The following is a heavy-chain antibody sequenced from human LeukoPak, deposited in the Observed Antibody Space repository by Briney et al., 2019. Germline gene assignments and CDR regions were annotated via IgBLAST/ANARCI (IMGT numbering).Heavy chain of an antibody. D-gene: IGHD3-3*01. CDR1: GGSISSHY. CDR2: IYYSGST. J-gene: IGHJ4*02. V-gene: IGHV4-59*11. Sequence: SETLSLTCTVSGGSISSHYWSWIRQPPGKGLEWIGYIYYSGSTNYNPPLKSRVTISVDTSKNQFSLKLSSVTAADTAAYYCARGYYDFWSGYYRGYYFDYWGQGTLVTVSS. CDR3: ARGYYDFWSGYYRGYYFDY.